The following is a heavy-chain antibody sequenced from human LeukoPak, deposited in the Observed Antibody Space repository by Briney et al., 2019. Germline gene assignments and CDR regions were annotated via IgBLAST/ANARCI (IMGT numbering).Heavy chain of an antibody. Sequence: AGGSVSLFCAACGFPLSSYAMRGVRQAPGKGGEGVAAISDSRGSTYYADSVKGRFTISRDNSKNTLYLQMNSVRAEDTAVYYCASRGQYGGNSDYWGQGTLVTVSS. CDR3: ASRGQYGGNSDY. CDR2: ISDSRGST. D-gene: IGHD4-23*01. J-gene: IGHJ4*02. V-gene: IGHV3-23*01. CDR1: GFPLSSYA.